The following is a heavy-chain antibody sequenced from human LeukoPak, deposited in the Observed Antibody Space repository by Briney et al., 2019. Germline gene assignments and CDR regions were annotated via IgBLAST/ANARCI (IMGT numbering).Heavy chain of an antibody. V-gene: IGHV4-34*01. CDR1: GGSFSGYY. CDR3: ARVRGYYDSSGKFDY. J-gene: IGHJ4*02. Sequence: SETLSLTCAVYGGSFSGYYWSWIRQPPGKGLEWIGEINHSGSTNYNPSLKSRVTISVDTSKNQFSLKLSSVTAADTAVYYCARVRGYYDSSGKFDYWGQGTLVTVSS. D-gene: IGHD3-22*01. CDR2: INHSGST.